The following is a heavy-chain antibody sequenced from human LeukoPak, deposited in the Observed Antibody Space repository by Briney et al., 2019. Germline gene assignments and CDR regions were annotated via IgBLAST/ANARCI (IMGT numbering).Heavy chain of an antibody. CDR3: AKKVGLVSAPLYYFDV. V-gene: IGHV3-23*01. J-gene: IGHJ4*02. Sequence: GGSLRLSCAASGFTFSSYAMSWVRQAPGNGLEWVSAISGPAGSWDYADSVKGRFTISRDNSKNTLCLQMNSLRAEDTAIYYCAKKVGLVSAPLYYFDVWGQGTLVTVSS. CDR2: ISGPAGSW. D-gene: IGHD5/OR15-5a*01. CDR1: GFTFSSYA.